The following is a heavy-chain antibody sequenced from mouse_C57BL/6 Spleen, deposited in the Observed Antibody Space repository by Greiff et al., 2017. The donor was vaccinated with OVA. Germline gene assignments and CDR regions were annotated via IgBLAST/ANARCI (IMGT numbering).Heavy chain of an antibody. CDR1: GYAFTNYL. V-gene: IGHV1-54*01. D-gene: IGHD1-1*01. Sequence: VKLQESGAELVRPGTSVKVSCKASGYAFTNYLIEWVKQRPGQGLEWIGVINPGSGGTNYNEKFKGKATLTADKSSSTAYMQLSSLTSEDSAVYFCARSFTTVVAQYFDYWGQGTTLTVSS. CDR2: INPGSGGT. CDR3: ARSFTTVVAQYFDY. J-gene: IGHJ2*01.